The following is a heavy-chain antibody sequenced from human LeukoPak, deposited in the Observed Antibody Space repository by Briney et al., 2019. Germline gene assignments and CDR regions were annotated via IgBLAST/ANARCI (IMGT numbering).Heavy chain of an antibody. CDR1: GFTFSSYS. CDR2: ISSSSSTI. Sequence: GGSLRLSCAASGFTFSSYSMNWVRQAPGKGLEWVSYISSSSSTIYYADSVKGRFTISRDNAKNSLYLQMNSLRAEDTAVYYCARDRHCSSTSCYIPYDYYYMDVWGKGTTVTVSS. J-gene: IGHJ6*03. D-gene: IGHD2-2*01. V-gene: IGHV3-48*01. CDR3: ARDRHCSSTSCYIPYDYYYMDV.